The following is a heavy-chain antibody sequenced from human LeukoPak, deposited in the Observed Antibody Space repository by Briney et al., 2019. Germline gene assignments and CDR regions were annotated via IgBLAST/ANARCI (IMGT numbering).Heavy chain of an antibody. CDR1: GFTFNNYG. CDR2: ISYDGSNK. CDR3: AKDVSLVVVVAATLFDY. J-gene: IGHJ4*02. V-gene: IGHV3-30*18. D-gene: IGHD2-15*01. Sequence: PGRSLRLSCAASGFTFNNYGFHWVRQAPGKGLEWVALISYDGSNKYYADSVKSRFTISRDNSKNTLYLQMNSLRAEDTAVYYCAKDVSLVVVVAATLFDYWGQGTLVTVSS.